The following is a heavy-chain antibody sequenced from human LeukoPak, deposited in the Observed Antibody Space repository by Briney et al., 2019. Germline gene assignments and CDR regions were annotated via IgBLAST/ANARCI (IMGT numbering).Heavy chain of an antibody. CDR3: ARDEVATVADAFDI. Sequence: PGGSLRLFSAAYGFTLVTYSMNCVRQAPRKGQECLSYISSSSSTIYYADTVKGGFTISRDNAKNWLYLQMNSLRDEDTAVYYCARDEVATVADAFDIWGQGTMVTVSS. CDR1: GFTLVTYS. D-gene: IGHD5-12*01. CDR2: ISSSSSTI. V-gene: IGHV3-48*02. J-gene: IGHJ3*02.